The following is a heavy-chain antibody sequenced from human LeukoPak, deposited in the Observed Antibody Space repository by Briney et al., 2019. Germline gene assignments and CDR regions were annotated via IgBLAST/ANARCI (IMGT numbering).Heavy chain of an antibody. CDR1: GGSISSSSYY. J-gene: IGHJ4*02. CDR3: ARPEQQLVLLGFDY. V-gene: IGHV4-39*01. CDR2: IYYSGST. Sequence: SETLSLTCTVSGGSISSSSYYWGWIRQPPGKWLEWIVSIYYSGSTYYNPSLKSRVTISVDTSKNQFSLKLSSVTAADTAVYYCARPEQQLVLLGFDYWGQGTLVTVSS. D-gene: IGHD6-13*01.